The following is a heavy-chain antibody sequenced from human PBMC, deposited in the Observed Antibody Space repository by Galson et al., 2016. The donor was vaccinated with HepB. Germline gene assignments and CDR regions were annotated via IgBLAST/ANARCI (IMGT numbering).Heavy chain of an antibody. CDR1: GFTFSSYA. CDR3: ARGYGGNYWHFHL. Sequence: SLRLSCAASGFTFSSYAMHWVRQAPGKGLEWVAVISYDGSNKYYAASVKGRFTISRDHPKNTLYLQMNSLRAEDTAVYYCARGYGGNYWHFHLWGRGTLVTVSS. D-gene: IGHD4-23*01. J-gene: IGHJ2*01. V-gene: IGHV3-30*04. CDR2: ISYDGSNK.